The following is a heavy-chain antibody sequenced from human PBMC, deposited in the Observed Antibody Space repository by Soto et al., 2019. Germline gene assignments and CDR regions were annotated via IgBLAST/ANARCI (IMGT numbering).Heavy chain of an antibody. Sequence: PSETLSLTCTVSGDFISTFYWSWIRQPPGKGLEWIGYIYSGGSTNYNPSLKSRVTLSVDTSKNQFSLKLSSVTAADTAVYYCGVAGDYYYYMDVWGKGTTVTVSS. CDR2: IYSGGST. CDR1: GDFISTFY. V-gene: IGHV4-59*12. CDR3: GVAGDYYYYMDV. D-gene: IGHD6-19*01. J-gene: IGHJ6*03.